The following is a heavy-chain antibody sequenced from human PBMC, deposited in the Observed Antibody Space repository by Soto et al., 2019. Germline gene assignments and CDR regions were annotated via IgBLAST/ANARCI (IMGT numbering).Heavy chain of an antibody. Sequence: QVQLVQSGAEVKRPGSSVKVSCESSGDTFNSYLISWVRQAPGQGLEWMGGIIPIIRVTHYAQRFQGRVTISALSSTGTAYMDLTNLGFEDTALYYCARESLGAKGADHWGQGTLVTVSS. D-gene: IGHD7-27*01. CDR3: ARESLGAKGADH. CDR2: IIPIIRVT. J-gene: IGHJ4*02. V-gene: IGHV1-69*17. CDR1: GDTFNSYL.